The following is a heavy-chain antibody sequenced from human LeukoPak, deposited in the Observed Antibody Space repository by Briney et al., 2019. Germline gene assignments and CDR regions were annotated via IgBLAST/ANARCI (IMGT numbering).Heavy chain of an antibody. CDR2: ISAYNGNT. Sequence: ASVKVSCKASGYTFTSYGISWVRQAPGQGLEWMGWISAYNGNTNYAQKLQGRVTMTTGTSTSTAYMELRSLRSDDTAVYYCARAVVPAATMGFDPWGQGTLVTVSS. V-gene: IGHV1-18*01. CDR1: GYTFTSYG. J-gene: IGHJ5*02. D-gene: IGHD2-2*01. CDR3: ARAVVPAATMGFDP.